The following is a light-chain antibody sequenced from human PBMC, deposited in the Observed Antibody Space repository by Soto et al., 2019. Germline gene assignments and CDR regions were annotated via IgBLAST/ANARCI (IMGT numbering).Light chain of an antibody. CDR1: SSNIGAGYD. J-gene: IGLJ2*01. CDR2: GNS. Sequence: QSVLTQPPSVSGAPGQRVTISCTGTSSNIGAGYDVHWYKHLPGTAPKLFIYGNSNRPSGVPDRFSGSKSGTSASLAITGLQAEDEADYYCQSYDSSLSGVVFGGGTKLTVL. V-gene: IGLV1-40*01. CDR3: QSYDSSLSGVV.